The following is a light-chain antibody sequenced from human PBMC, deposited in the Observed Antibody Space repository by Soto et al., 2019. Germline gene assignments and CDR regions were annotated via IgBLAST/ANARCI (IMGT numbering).Light chain of an antibody. CDR3: QQYGSSPYT. CDR1: QSVSSSN. Sequence: ETVLTQSPGTLSLSPGERATLSCRASQSVSSSNLAWYQQKAGQAPRLLIYRTSSRATGIPDRFSGSGSGTASPLTISRLEPEDFAVYYCQQYGSSPYTFGQGTKLEIK. V-gene: IGKV3-20*01. CDR2: RTS. J-gene: IGKJ2*01.